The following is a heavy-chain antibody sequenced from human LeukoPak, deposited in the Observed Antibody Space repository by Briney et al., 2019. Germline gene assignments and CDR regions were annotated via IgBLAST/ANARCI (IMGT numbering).Heavy chain of an antibody. CDR3: ANLISPGLFAP. CDR2: IYTSGST. J-gene: IGHJ5*02. V-gene: IGHV4-61*02. CDR1: GGSISSGSYY. D-gene: IGHD2-15*01. Sequence: ASQTLSLTCSVSGGSISSGSYYWSWIRQPAGEGLEWIGRIYTSGSTNYNPSLKSRVTISVDTSKNQCSLTLSSVTAADTAVYYCANLISPGLFAPWGQGTLVTVSS.